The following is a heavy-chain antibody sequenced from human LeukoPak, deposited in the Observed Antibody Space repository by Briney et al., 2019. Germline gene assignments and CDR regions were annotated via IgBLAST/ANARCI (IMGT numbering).Heavy chain of an antibody. V-gene: IGHV1-8*01. CDR1: GYTFTSYD. J-gene: IGHJ6*02. CDR3: ARGAFYSSSWYAFYYYYGMDV. D-gene: IGHD6-13*01. CDR2: MNPNSGNT. Sequence: ASVKVSCKASGYTFTSYDINWVRQATGQGLEWMGWMNPNSGNTGYAQKFQGRVTMTRNTSINTAYMELSSLRSEDTAVYYCARGAFYSSSWYAFYYYYGMDVWGQGTTVTVSS.